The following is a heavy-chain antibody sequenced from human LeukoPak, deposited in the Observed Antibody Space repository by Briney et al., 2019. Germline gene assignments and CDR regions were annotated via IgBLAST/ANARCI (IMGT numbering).Heavy chain of an antibody. CDR2: ITSSSSHI. CDR1: GFTFSSYS. D-gene: IGHD3-9*01. CDR3: ARVRLVTDY. J-gene: IGHJ4*02. V-gene: IGHV3-21*01. Sequence: GGSLRLSCAASGFTFSSYSMNWVRQAPGKGLEGVSSITSSSSHIYYADSVKGRFTISRDNAKNSLYLQMNSLRAEDTAVYYCARVRLVTDYWGQGILVTVSS.